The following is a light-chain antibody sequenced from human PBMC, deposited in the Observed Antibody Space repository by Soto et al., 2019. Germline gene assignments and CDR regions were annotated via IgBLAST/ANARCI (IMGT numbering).Light chain of an antibody. CDR3: QHTYTVPWT. V-gene: IGKV1-39*01. CDR1: QSINNF. CDR2: GAS. Sequence: DIQMTQSPSSLSASVGDRVTITCRASQSINNFLNWYQQKPGKAPKLLIYGASSLQSGVPSRFSARGSGTEFTLTISSLQPEDFASYYCQHTYTVPWTFGQGTKVEIE. J-gene: IGKJ1*01.